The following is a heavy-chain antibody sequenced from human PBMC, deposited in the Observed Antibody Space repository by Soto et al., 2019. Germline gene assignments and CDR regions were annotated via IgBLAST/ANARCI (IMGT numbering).Heavy chain of an antibody. D-gene: IGHD1-1*01. CDR1: GGFVSSGSYY. Sequence: QVQLQQWGAGLLKPSETLSLTCAVYGGFVSSGSYYWSWIRQPPGKGLEWIGEMSHSGGTHFNPSLKSGAPISVDTSKNQFSLKMSSVTAADTALYYCARVERGTATTVVDAFDIWGPGTMVTVSS. CDR3: ARVERGTATTVVDAFDI. CDR2: MSHSGGT. J-gene: IGHJ3*02. V-gene: IGHV4-34*01.